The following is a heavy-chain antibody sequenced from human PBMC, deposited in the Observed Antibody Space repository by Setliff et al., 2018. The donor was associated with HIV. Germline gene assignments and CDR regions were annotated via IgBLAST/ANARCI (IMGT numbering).Heavy chain of an antibody. CDR2: INVGNGDT. Sequence: GASVKVSCKASGYTFTTHAMHWVRQAPGQRLEWMGWINVGNGDTKYSPELQGRISITRDTSANTAYMELSSLRSDDTAVYFCARGALLAVFDFDHWGQGTQVTVSS. J-gene: IGHJ4*02. D-gene: IGHD3-10*01. CDR3: ARGALLAVFDFDH. CDR1: GYTFTTHA. V-gene: IGHV1-3*01.